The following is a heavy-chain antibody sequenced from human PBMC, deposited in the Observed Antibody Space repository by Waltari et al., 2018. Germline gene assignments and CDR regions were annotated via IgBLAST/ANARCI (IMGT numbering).Heavy chain of an antibody. Sequence: EVQLVESGGGLVQHGGSRRLSCAASGFTVSSNTLSWVRQAPGKGLEWVSVIYSGGSTYYADSVKGRVTISRHNSKNTLYLQMNSLRAEDTAVYYCARDAVLGVDAFDIWGQGTMVTVSS. V-gene: IGHV3-53*04. CDR3: ARDAVLGVDAFDI. J-gene: IGHJ3*02. CDR2: IYSGGST. CDR1: GFTVSSNT.